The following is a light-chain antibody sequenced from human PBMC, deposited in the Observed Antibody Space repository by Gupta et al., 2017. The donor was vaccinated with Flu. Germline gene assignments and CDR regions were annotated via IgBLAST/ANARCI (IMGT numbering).Light chain of an antibody. CDR3: QQHSNWPPLT. V-gene: IGKV3-11*01. Sequence: IVLTQSPATLSSSPGERATLSCMASQSVNSYLDWYQQKPGQAPRLLIYDTSNRATGIPARFSGSGSGTDFSLTISSREQEDFAVYYCQQHSNWPPLTFGHGTKVDIK. CDR1: QSVNSY. CDR2: DTS. J-gene: IGKJ3*01.